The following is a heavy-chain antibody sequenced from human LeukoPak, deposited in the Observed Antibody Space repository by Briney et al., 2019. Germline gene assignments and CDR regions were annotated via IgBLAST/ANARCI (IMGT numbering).Heavy chain of an antibody. CDR2: ISYDGSNK. D-gene: IGHD3-3*01. J-gene: IGHJ3*02. V-gene: IGHV3-30*18. Sequence: PGGSLRLSCAASGFTFSSYGMHWVRQAPGKGLEWVAVISYDGSNKYYADSVKGRFTISRDNSKNTLYLQMNSLRAEDTAVYYCAKELRITIFGVVIPTAGAFDIWGQGTMVTVSS. CDR1: GFTFSSYG. CDR3: AKELRITIFGVVIPTAGAFDI.